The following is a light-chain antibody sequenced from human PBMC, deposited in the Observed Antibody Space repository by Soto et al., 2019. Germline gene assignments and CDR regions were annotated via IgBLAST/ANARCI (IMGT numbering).Light chain of an antibody. V-gene: IGKV1-39*01. CDR3: QQTYNTPLT. Sequence: DIQMTQSPSSLSASVGDRVTITCRASQTISNFLNWYQQKPGKAPNLLIYAASSLQSGVPSRFSGSGFGSDFTLTISSLQPEDFATYYCQQTYNTPLTFGQGTRLEIK. J-gene: IGKJ5*01. CDR2: AAS. CDR1: QTISNF.